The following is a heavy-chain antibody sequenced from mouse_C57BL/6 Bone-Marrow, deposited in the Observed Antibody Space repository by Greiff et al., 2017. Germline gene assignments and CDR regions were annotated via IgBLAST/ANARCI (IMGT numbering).Heavy chain of an antibody. V-gene: IGHV5-17*01. CDR2: ISSGSSSN. J-gene: IGHJ3*01. CDR3: ARPITTASSFAY. D-gene: IGHD1-2*01. Sequence: EVKLMESGGGLVKPGGSLKLSCAASGFTFSDYGMHWVRQAPEKGLEWVAYISSGSSSNYYADTVKGRFTISRDNAKNTLFLQMTSLRSEDTAMYYCARPITTASSFAYWGQGTLVTVSA. CDR1: GFTFSDYG.